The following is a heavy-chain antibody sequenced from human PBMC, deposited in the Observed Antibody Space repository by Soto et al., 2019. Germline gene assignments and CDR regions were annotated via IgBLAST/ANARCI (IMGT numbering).Heavy chain of an antibody. D-gene: IGHD3-10*01. CDR2: IIPILGIA. Sequence: SVKVSCKASGGTFSSYTISWVRQAPGQGLEWMGRIIPILGIANYAQKFQGRVTITADKSTSTAYMELSSLRSEDTAVYYCARDALLRGDYYYYMDVWGKGTTVTV. V-gene: IGHV1-69*04. CDR3: ARDALLRGDYYYYMDV. CDR1: GGTFSSYT. J-gene: IGHJ6*03.